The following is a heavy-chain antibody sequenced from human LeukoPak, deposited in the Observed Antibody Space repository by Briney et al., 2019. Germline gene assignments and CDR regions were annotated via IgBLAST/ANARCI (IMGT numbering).Heavy chain of an antibody. CDR3: ARDEPAPPSFAYFDY. V-gene: IGHV3-30*03. CDR1: GFTFSSYG. D-gene: IGHD6-6*01. CDR2: ISYDGSNK. J-gene: IGHJ4*02. Sequence: GRSLRLSCAASGFTFSSYGMHWVRQAPGKGLEGVAVISYDGSNKYYADSVKGRFTISRDNSKNTLYLQMNSLRAEDTAVYYCARDEPAPPSFAYFDYWGQGTLVTVSS.